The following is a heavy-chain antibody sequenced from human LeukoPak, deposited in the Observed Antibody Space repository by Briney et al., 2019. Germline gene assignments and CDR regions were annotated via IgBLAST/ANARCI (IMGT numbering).Heavy chain of an antibody. J-gene: IGHJ4*02. CDR3: ASRLTATGDFDY. Sequence: SETLSLTCTVSGGSLTSGNYYWSWIRQPPGKGLEWIGCIYYSGITYYNPSLRSRVIVSIDTSKNLFSLKVNSVTAADTALYFCASRLTATGDFDYWGQGTLVAVSS. V-gene: IGHV4-30-4*01. D-gene: IGHD2-21*02. CDR2: IYYSGIT. CDR1: GGSLTSGNYY.